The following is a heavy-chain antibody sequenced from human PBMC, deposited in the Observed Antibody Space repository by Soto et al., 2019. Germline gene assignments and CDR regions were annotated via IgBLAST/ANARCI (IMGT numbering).Heavy chain of an antibody. V-gene: IGHV1-18*01. CDR3: XXXXXXXXXRXGMDV. Sequence: QVQLVQSGAEVKKPGASVKVSCKASGYTFSNYGFSWVRQAPGQRLEWMGWISAYNGNTNYAQKVQGRVTMTTDTXXXXXXXXXXXXXXXXXXXXXXXXXXXXXXXRXGMDVWGQGTTVTVSS. J-gene: IGHJ6*02. CDR2: ISAYNGNT. CDR1: GYTFSNYG.